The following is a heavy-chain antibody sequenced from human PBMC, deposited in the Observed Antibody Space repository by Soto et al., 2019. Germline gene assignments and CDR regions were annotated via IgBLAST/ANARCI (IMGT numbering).Heavy chain of an antibody. J-gene: IGHJ4*02. CDR3: ARANIVATITEGY. D-gene: IGHD5-12*01. CDR2: ISGSGGST. V-gene: IGHV3-23*01. Sequence: GGSLRLSCAASGFTFSSYAMSWVRQAPGKGLEWVSAISGSGGSTYYADSVKGRFTISRDNSKNTLYLQMNSLRAEDTAVYYCARANIVATITEGYWGQGTLVTVSS. CDR1: GFTFSSYA.